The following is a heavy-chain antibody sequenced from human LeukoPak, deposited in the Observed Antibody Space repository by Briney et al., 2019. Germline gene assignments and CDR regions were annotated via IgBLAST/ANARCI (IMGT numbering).Heavy chain of an antibody. Sequence: GGSLRLSCAVSGLTFRSFWMSWVRQAPGKGLEWVANINQDGSEKYFVDSVKGRFTISRDNSKNSLHLQMNTLRAEDTALYYCARERDDRFFDYWGQGTLVTVSS. CDR3: ARERDDRFFDY. V-gene: IGHV3-7*01. CDR1: GLTFRSFW. D-gene: IGHD5-24*01. J-gene: IGHJ4*02. CDR2: INQDGSEK.